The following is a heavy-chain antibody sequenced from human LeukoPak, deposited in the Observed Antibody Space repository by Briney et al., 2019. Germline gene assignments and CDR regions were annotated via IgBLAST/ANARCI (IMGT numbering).Heavy chain of an antibody. J-gene: IGHJ5*02. CDR3: ATDGAGFDT. CDR2: INIGGTNT. CDR1: GFTFSNYS. Sequence: PGGSLRLSCAASGFTFSNYSMNWVRQAPGKGLEWLSYINIGGTNTHYADSVKGRFTISRDNAKKSLYLEMNNLRAEDTAVYYCATDGAGFDTWGQGVLVTVSS. V-gene: IGHV3-48*04.